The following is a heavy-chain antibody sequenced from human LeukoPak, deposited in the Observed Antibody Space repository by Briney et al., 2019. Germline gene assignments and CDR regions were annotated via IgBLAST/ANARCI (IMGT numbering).Heavy chain of an antibody. J-gene: IGHJ4*02. CDR3: ARFPYYYGSGSWNYFDY. Sequence: GGSLRLSCAASGFTFNSYSMNWVRQAPGKGLEWVSSISSSSSYIYYADSVKGRFTISRDNAKNSLYLQMNSLRAEDTAVYYCARFPYYYGSGSWNYFDYWGQGTLVTVSS. CDR2: ISSSSSYI. CDR1: GFTFNSYS. V-gene: IGHV3-21*01. D-gene: IGHD3-10*01.